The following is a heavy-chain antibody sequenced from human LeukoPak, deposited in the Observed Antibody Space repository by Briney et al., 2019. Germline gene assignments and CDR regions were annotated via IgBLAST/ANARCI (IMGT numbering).Heavy chain of an antibody. J-gene: IGHJ4*02. Sequence: GGSLRLSCAASGFTFSSYSLNGFGQPPGKGRDGVPSISSSSSYIYYADSVKGRFTISRDNAKNSLYLQMNSLRAEDTAVYYCASLPVLLWFGDHNDYWGQGTLVTVSS. CDR1: GFTFSSYS. D-gene: IGHD3-10*01. CDR3: ASLPVLLWFGDHNDY. CDR2: ISSSSSYI. V-gene: IGHV3-21*01.